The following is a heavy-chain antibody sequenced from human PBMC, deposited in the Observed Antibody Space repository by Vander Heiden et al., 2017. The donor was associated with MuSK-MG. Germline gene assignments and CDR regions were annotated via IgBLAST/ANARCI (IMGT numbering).Heavy chain of an antibody. CDR2: ISSSGSTI. CDR3: ARGSSGWRSDYYYGMDV. V-gene: IGHV3-48*03. D-gene: IGHD6-19*01. CDR1: GFTFSSYE. J-gene: IGHJ6*02. Sequence: EVQLVESGGGLVQPGGSLRLSCAASGFTFSSYEMNWVRQAPGKGLEWVAYISSSGSTIYYADSVKGRLTISRDNAKNSLYLQMNSLRAEDTAVYYCARGSSGWRSDYYYGMDVWGQGTTVNVSS.